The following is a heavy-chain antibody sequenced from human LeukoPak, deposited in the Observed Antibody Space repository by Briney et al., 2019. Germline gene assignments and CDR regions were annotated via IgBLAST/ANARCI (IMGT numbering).Heavy chain of an antibody. J-gene: IGHJ4*02. CDR1: GFTVSSNY. Sequence: PGGSLRLSCAASGFTVSSNYMSWVRQAAGKGLEWVSVIYSGGSTYYADSVKGRFTISRDNSKNTLYLQMNSLRAEDTAVYYCAREEYSGYDLGYWGQGTLVTVSS. V-gene: IGHV3-53*01. D-gene: IGHD5-12*01. CDR3: AREEYSGYDLGY. CDR2: IYSGGST.